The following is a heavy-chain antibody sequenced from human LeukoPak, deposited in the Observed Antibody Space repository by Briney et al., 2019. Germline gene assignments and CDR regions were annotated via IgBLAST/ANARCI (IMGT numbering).Heavy chain of an antibody. CDR3: ARHDFWSGYPYYFDY. D-gene: IGHD3-3*01. J-gene: IGHJ4*02. CDR1: GGSISSSSYY. CDR2: IYYSGST. Sequence: SETLSLTCIVSGGSISSSSYYWGWIRQPPGKGLEWIGSIYYSGSTYYNPSLKSRVTISVDTSKNQFSLKLSSVTAADTAVYYCARHDFWSGYPYYFDYWGQGTLVTVSS. V-gene: IGHV4-39*01.